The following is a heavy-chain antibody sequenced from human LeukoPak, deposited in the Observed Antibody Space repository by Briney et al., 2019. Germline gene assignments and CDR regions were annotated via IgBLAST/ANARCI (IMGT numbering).Heavy chain of an antibody. D-gene: IGHD3-10*01. Sequence: PSETLSLTCTVSGASISSYYWSWIRQPPGKGLEWIGLMYPSGSTTYNPSLKSRVSILVNTSKNQVSLTVSSVAAADTAMYYCARLAIRSTWYFDLWGRGTLVSVSS. CDR2: MYPSGST. V-gene: IGHV4-4*09. J-gene: IGHJ2*01. CDR3: ARLAIRSTWYFDL. CDR1: GASISSYY.